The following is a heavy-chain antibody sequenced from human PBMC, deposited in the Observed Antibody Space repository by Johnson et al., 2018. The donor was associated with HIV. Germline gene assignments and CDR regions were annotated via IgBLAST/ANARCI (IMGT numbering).Heavy chain of an antibody. D-gene: IGHD6-19*01. Sequence: QVQLVESGGGVVQPGGSLRLSCASSGFTFSSYGMHWVRQAPGQGLEWVAFIRYDGSNKYYADSVKGRFTISRDNSKNTLYLQMNSLRAEDTAVYYCARDGWGSRGWDDAFDIWGQGTMVTVSS. CDR3: ARDGWGSRGWDDAFDI. V-gene: IGHV3-30*02. CDR1: GFTFSSYG. J-gene: IGHJ3*02. CDR2: IRYDGSNK.